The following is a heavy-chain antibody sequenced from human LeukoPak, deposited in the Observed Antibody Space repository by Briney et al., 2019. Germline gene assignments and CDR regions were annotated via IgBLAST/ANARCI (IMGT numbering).Heavy chain of an antibody. V-gene: IGHV3-33*06. CDR2: IWYDGNNK. CDR1: GFTFSSYG. J-gene: IGHJ4*02. CDR3: VKDQYYDSSGYYFDY. Sequence: GGSLRLSCAASGFTFSSYGMHWVRQAPGKGLEWVAGIWYDGNNKYYADTVKGRFTLSRDNSKNTLSLHMNRQRAEDTAVYYCVKDQYYDSSGYYFDYWGQGTLVTVSS. D-gene: IGHD3-22*01.